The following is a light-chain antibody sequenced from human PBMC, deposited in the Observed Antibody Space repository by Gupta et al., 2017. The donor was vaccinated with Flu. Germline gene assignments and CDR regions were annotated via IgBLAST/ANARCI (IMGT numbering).Light chain of an antibody. CDR2: DYN. Sequence: QSVLTQPPSASGTPGQRVTISCSGSSSNIGSNTVDWYQQLPGTAPNLLIYDYNQRPSGVPDRVSGSKSGTSASLAISGLQSEDESDYYCAAWDDSRNGWVFGGGTKLTVL. CDR3: AAWDDSRNGWV. J-gene: IGLJ3*02. CDR1: SSNIGSNT. V-gene: IGLV1-44*01.